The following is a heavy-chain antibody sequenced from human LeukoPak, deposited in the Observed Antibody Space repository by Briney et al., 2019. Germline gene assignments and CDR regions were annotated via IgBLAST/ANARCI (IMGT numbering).Heavy chain of an antibody. Sequence: GGSLRLSCAASGFTFSSYAMSWVRQAPGKGLEWVSAISGSGGSTYYADSVKGRFTISRDNSKNTLYLQMNSLRAEDTAVYYCAKDKGDYYCSSTSCYGGDIDYWGQGTLVTVSS. D-gene: IGHD2-2*01. V-gene: IGHV3-23*01. CDR1: GFTFSSYA. J-gene: IGHJ4*02. CDR3: AKDKGDYYCSSTSCYGGDIDY. CDR2: ISGSGGST.